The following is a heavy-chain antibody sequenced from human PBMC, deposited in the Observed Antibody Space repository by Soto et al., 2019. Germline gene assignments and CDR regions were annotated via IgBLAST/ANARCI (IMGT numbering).Heavy chain of an antibody. CDR1: GFTFANHW. Sequence: VGSLRLSCAVSGFTFANHWMHWVRQAPGNGLEWVSRMNSDGSTTDYADSVKGRFTVSRDNAKNTLYLQMNSLRTEDTAVYYCATAEVDYWGPGTLVTVSS. J-gene: IGHJ4*02. CDR3: ATAEVDY. CDR2: MNSDGSTT. V-gene: IGHV3-74*01.